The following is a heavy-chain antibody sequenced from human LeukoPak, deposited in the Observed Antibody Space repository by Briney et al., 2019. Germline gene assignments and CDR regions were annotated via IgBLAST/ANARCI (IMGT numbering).Heavy chain of an antibody. D-gene: IGHD3-10*01. V-gene: IGHV3-74*01. Sequence: PGGSLRLSCAASGFTFSSYWMQWVRQAPGEGLVWVSRINSDGSSTFYRDSVKGRFTISRDNAKNTLYLQMNSLRAEDTAVYYCARDPVRGLIAYWGQGTLVTVSS. J-gene: IGHJ4*02. CDR3: ARDPVRGLIAY. CDR2: INSDGSST. CDR1: GFTFSSYW.